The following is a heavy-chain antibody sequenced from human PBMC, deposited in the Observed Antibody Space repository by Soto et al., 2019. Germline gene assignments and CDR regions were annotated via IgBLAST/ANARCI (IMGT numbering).Heavy chain of an antibody. V-gene: IGHV1-69*13. CDR2: IIPIFGTA. CDR3: ARVAQDTAMVTRPTPWNMDV. D-gene: IGHD5-18*01. CDR1: GGTFSSYA. Sequence: ASVKVSCKASGGTFSSYAISWVRQAPGQGLEWMGGIIPIFGTANYAQKFQGRVTITADESTSTAYMELSSLRSEDTAVYYCARVAQDTAMVTRPTPWNMDVWGQGNTVTVSS. J-gene: IGHJ6*02.